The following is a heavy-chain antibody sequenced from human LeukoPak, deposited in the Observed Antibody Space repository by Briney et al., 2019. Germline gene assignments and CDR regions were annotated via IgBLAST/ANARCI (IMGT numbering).Heavy chain of an antibody. Sequence: PGGSLRLSCAASGFTFSSYAMSWVRQAPGKGLEWVSAISVSGGSTYYADSVKGRFTISRDNSKNTLYLQMNSLRAEDTAVYYCARGVSSSGWYSSLDPWGQGTLVTVSS. D-gene: IGHD6-19*01. CDR2: ISVSGGST. J-gene: IGHJ5*02. V-gene: IGHV3-23*01. CDR1: GFTFSSYA. CDR3: ARGVSSSGWYSSLDP.